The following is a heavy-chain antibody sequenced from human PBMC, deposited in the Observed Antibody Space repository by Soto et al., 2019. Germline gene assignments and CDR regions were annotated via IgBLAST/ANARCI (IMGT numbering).Heavy chain of an antibody. CDR3: ARAGYCSSTSCFAGAAAKLDY. Sequence: ESLNIPWKCPGYRFTRYWFRWVRQMPATGLECMGISYPGDSDTRYSPSFQRQFTISADKSISTAYLQWSSLKASDTAMYYCARAGYCSSTSCFAGAAAKLDYWGQGTLVTVSS. CDR2: SYPGDSDT. CDR1: GYRFTRYW. V-gene: IGHV5-51*01. D-gene: IGHD2-2*03. J-gene: IGHJ4*02.